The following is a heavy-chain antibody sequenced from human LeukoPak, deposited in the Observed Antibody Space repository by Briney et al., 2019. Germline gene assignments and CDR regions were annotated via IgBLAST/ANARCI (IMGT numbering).Heavy chain of an antibody. CDR2: IWYDGSNK. J-gene: IGHJ4*02. Sequence: PGGSLRLSCAGSRFTFSSYAMHWVRQAPGKGLEWVALIWYDGSNKYYADSVKVRFSISRDNSKNTLSLQMNSLRVEDTALYYCARGKRGFIYGSDFWGQGTLVTVSS. CDR1: RFTFSSYA. V-gene: IGHV3-33*01. CDR3: ARGKRGFIYGSDF. D-gene: IGHD5-18*01.